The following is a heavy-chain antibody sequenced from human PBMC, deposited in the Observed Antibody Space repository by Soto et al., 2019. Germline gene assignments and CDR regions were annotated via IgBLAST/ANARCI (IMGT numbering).Heavy chain of an antibody. CDR2: ISAYNGNT. D-gene: IGHD3-10*01. Sequence: ASVKVSCKASGGTFSSYTISWVRQAPGQGLEWMGWISAYNGNTNYAQKLQGRVTMTTDTSTSTAYMELRSLRSDDTAVYYCARDLYYGVSFLDYWGQGTLVTVSS. CDR1: GGTFSSYT. J-gene: IGHJ4*02. V-gene: IGHV1-18*01. CDR3: ARDLYYGVSFLDY.